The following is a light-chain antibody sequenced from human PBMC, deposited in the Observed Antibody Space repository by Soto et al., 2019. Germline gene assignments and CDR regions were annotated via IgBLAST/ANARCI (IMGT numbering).Light chain of an antibody. V-gene: IGKV3-20*01. CDR2: AAS. CDR3: QLYGSSPFT. Sequence: DIVLTQSPGTLSLSPGERATLSCRASQSVSSSYLAWYQQKPGQAPRLLIYAASSRATGIPARFSGSESGTDFTLNINRLEPEDFAVYYCQLYGSSPFTFGPGTKVDSK. J-gene: IGKJ3*01. CDR1: QSVSSSY.